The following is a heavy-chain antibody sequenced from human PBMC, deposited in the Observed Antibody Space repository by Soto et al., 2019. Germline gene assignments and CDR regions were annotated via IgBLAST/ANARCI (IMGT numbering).Heavy chain of an antibody. J-gene: IGHJ3*02. V-gene: IGHV3-23*01. Sequence: GGSLRLSCAASGFTFSSYAMSWVRQAPGKGLEWVSAISGSGGSTYYADSVKGRFTISRDNSKNTLYLQMNSLRAEDTAVYYCAKVRLPSPEDYYDSSGYYYNDAFDIWGQGTMVTVSS. D-gene: IGHD3-22*01. CDR2: ISGSGGST. CDR1: GFTFSSYA. CDR3: AKVRLPSPEDYYDSSGYYYNDAFDI.